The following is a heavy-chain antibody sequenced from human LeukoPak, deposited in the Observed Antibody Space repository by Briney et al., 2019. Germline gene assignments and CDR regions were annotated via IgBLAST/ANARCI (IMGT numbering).Heavy chain of an antibody. V-gene: IGHV3-20*04. D-gene: IGHD1-26*01. CDR2: IDWNGGST. CDR3: ARFRYTGSYWTYFDY. J-gene: IGHJ4*02. Sequence: GGSLRLSCAASGFTFDDYAMSWVRQAAGKGLEWVSGIDWNGGSTGYVDSVKGRFTISRDNAKNSLFLQMNSLRAEDTALYYCARFRYTGSYWTYFDYWGQGTLVTVSS. CDR1: GFTFDDYA.